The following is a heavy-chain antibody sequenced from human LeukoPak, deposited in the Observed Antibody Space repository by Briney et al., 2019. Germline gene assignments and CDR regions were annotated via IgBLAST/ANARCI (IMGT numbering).Heavy chain of an antibody. Sequence: PGGSLRLSCTATGFTFSNFGMAWVRQAPGQGLEWIGEINHSGSTNYNPSLKSRVTISVDTSKNQFSLKLSSVTAADTAVYYCARGRPEGYCSSTSCYLFDYWGQGTLVTVSS. V-gene: IGHV4-34*01. CDR1: GFTFSNFG. J-gene: IGHJ4*02. D-gene: IGHD2-2*01. CDR3: ARGRPEGYCSSTSCYLFDY. CDR2: INHSGST.